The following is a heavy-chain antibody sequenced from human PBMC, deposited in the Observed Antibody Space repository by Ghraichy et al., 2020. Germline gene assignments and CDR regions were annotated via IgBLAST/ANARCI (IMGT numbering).Heavy chain of an antibody. CDR3: ARHSVGGYYDSSGYYYYYYYGMDV. D-gene: IGHD3-22*01. J-gene: IGHJ6*02. CDR1: GGSFSGYY. V-gene: IGHV4-34*01. Sequence: SETLSLTCAVYGGSFSGYYWSWIRQPPGKGLEWIGEINHSGSTNYNPSLKSRVTISVDTSKNQFSLKLSSVTAADTAVYYCARHSVGGYYDSSGYYYYYYYGMDVWGQGTTVTVSS. CDR2: INHSGST.